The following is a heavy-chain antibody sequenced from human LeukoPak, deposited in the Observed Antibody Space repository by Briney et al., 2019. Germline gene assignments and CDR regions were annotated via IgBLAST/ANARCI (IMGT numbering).Heavy chain of an antibody. D-gene: IGHD1-26*01. J-gene: IGHJ4*02. CDR1: GGSISSYY. CDR3: AREVGSGAFFDY. Sequence: SETLSLTCTVSGGSISSYYGSWIRQPPGKGLEWIGYIYYSGSTNYNPSLKSRVTISVDTSKNQFSLKLSSVTAADTAVYYCAREVGSGAFFDYWGQGTLVTVSS. V-gene: IGHV4-59*01. CDR2: IYYSGST.